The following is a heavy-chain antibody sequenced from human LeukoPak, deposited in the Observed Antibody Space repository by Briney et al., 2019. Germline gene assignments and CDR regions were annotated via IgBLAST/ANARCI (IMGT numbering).Heavy chain of an antibody. CDR3: ARGYSSGWYVGLYYFDY. Sequence: GGSLRLSCAASGFTVSSNYMSWVRQAPGKGLEWVSVIYSGGSTYYADSVKGRFTISRDNSKNTLYLQMNSLRAEDTAVYYCARGYSSGWYVGLYYFDYWGQGTLVTVSS. V-gene: IGHV3-53*01. CDR2: IYSGGST. CDR1: GFTVSSNY. J-gene: IGHJ4*02. D-gene: IGHD6-19*01.